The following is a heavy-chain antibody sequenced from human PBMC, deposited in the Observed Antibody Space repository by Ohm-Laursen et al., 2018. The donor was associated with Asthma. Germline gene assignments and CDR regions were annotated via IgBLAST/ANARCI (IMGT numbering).Heavy chain of an antibody. Sequence: SLRLSCSAPGFTFRSYAMHWVRQAPGKGLEWVAVGGSYYDGGLKYYADSVNGRFTVSRDDSENTLYLQMNSLRAEDTAVYYCAREIRILLWFRDNWFDPWGQGTLVTVSS. J-gene: IGHJ5*02. V-gene: IGHV3-30-3*01. CDR1: GFTFRSYA. CDR3: AREIRILLWFRDNWFDP. CDR2: GGSYYDGGLK. D-gene: IGHD3-10*01.